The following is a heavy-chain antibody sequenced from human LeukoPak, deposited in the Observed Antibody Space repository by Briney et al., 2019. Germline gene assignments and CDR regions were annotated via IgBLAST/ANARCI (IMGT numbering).Heavy chain of an antibody. CDR2: ISYDGSNK. Sequence: GWSLRLSCAASGFTFSSYAMHWVRQAPGKGLEGVAVISYDGSNKYYADSVKGRFTISRDNSKNTLYLQMNSLRAEDTAVYYCARSYDSSGDEARLGYYYYGMDVWGQGTTVTVSS. CDR1: GFTFSSYA. V-gene: IGHV3-30-3*01. CDR3: ARSYDSSGDEARLGYYYYGMDV. D-gene: IGHD3-22*01. J-gene: IGHJ6*02.